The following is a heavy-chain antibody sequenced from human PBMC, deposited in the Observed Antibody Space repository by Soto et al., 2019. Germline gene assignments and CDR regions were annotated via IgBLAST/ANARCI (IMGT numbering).Heavy chain of an antibody. V-gene: IGHV1-69*01. D-gene: IGHD2-15*01. J-gene: IGHJ6*02. CDR2: IIPIFGTA. CDR1: GGTFSSYA. CDR3: ARVHCSGGSCSPRLCMDV. Sequence: QVQLVQSGAEVKKPGSSVKVSCKASGGTFSSYAISWVRQAPGQGLEWMGGIIPIFGTANYAQKFQGRVTLTADEATSTADMELSSLRSEDTAVYYCARVHCSGGSCSPRLCMDVWGQGTTVTVSS.